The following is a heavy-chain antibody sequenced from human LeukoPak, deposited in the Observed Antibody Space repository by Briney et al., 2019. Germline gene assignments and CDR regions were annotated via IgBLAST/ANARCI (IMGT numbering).Heavy chain of an antibody. V-gene: IGHV1-2*02. J-gene: IGHJ4*02. Sequence: ASVKVSCKASGYTFTGYYMHWVRQAPGQGLEWMGWINPTSAGTNYAKKFEGRVTMTRDTSISTAYMELSRLRSDDTAVYYCARTKWELRYDYWGQGTLVTVSS. CDR1: GYTFTGYY. CDR3: ARTKWELRYDY. CDR2: INPTSAGT. D-gene: IGHD1-26*01.